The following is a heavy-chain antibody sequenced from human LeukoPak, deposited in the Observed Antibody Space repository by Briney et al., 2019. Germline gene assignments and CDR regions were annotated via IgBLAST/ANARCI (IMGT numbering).Heavy chain of an antibody. CDR3: ARFGVDYDMDV. Sequence: SETLSLTCTVSGGTISGHYWTWIRQPPGKGLEWIGQIHYSGKADYNPSLRSRINISVDMSKNQVSLKVNSVTAADTAVYYCARFGVDYDMDVWGQGTTVTVSS. V-gene: IGHV4-59*11. D-gene: IGHD3-16*01. CDR1: GGTISGHY. CDR2: IHYSGKA. J-gene: IGHJ6*02.